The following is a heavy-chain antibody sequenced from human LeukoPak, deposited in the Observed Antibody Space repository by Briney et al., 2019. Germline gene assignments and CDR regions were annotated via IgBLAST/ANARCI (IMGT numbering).Heavy chain of an antibody. V-gene: IGHV1-69*04. J-gene: IGHJ6*02. CDR2: IIPILGVA. Sequence: SVKVSCKASGGTFSSYAISWVRQAPGQGLEWMGRIIPILGVANYAQKFQGRVTITADKSTSTAYMELSSLRSEDTAVYYCARPRYGDYEYYYYGMDVWGQGTTVTVSS. CDR3: ARPRYGDYEYYYYGMDV. CDR1: GGTFSSYA. D-gene: IGHD4-17*01.